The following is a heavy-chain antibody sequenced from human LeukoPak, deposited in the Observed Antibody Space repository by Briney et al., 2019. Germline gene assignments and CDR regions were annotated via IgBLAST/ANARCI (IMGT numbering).Heavy chain of an antibody. CDR3: ARDLDSMTTVTTVDY. Sequence: ASVKVSCKASGYTFTSYYMHWVRQAPGQGLEWMGIINPSGGSTSYAQKFQGRVTMTRDTSTSTVYMELRSLRSDDTAVYYCARDLDSMTTVTTVDYWGQGTLVTVSS. V-gene: IGHV1-46*01. J-gene: IGHJ4*02. CDR2: INPSGGST. D-gene: IGHD4-11*01. CDR1: GYTFTSYY.